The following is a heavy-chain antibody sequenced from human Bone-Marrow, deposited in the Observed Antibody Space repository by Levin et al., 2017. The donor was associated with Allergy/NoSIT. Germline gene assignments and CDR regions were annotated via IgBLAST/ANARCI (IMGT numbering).Heavy chain of an antibody. J-gene: IGHJ4*02. Sequence: GESLKISCAASGFTFSDYTMNWVRQAPGKGLEWVSQITASSTTTFYADSVKGRFTVSRDNSRNTLYLRINHLRTEDTAVYYCAREEDLTTETTALVALDFWGQGTPVTVSS. CDR2: ITASSTTT. CDR1: GFTFSDYT. D-gene: IGHD4-17*01. V-gene: IGHV3-23*01. CDR3: AREEDLTTETTALVALDF.